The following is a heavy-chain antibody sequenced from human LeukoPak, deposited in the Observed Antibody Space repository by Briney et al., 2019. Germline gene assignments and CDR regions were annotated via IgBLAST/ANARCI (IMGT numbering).Heavy chain of an antibody. Sequence: GRSLRLSCAASGFTFSSYGMHWVRQAPGKGLEWVAVIWYDGSNKYYADSVKGRFTISRDNSKNTLYLQMNSLRAEDTAAYYCARTYYYDSSGFGYWGQGTLVTVSS. V-gene: IGHV3-33*01. CDR3: ARTYYYDSSGFGY. J-gene: IGHJ4*02. CDR2: IWYDGSNK. CDR1: GFTFSSYG. D-gene: IGHD3-22*01.